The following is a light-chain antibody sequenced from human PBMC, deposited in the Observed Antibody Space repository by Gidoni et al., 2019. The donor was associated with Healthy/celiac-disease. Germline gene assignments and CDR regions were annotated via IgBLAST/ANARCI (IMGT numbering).Light chain of an antibody. CDR1: QSISSW. CDR2: DAS. CDR3: QQYNSYSRT. V-gene: IGKV1-5*01. Sequence: DIQMTQSPSTLSASVGDRVTITCRASQSISSWLAWYQQKPGKDPKLLIYDASSLESGVPSRFSGSGSGTEFTLTISSLQPDDFATYYCQQYNSYSRTFGQGTKVEIK. J-gene: IGKJ1*01.